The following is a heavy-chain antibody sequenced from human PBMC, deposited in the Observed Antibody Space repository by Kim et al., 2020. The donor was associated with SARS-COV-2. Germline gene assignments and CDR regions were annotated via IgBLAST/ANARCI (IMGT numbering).Heavy chain of an antibody. D-gene: IGHD6-13*01. V-gene: IGHV3-73*01. Sequence: GGSLRLSCAASGFTFSGSAMHLGRPASGKGLEWVGRIRSKANSYATAYAATVKGRFTIYRDDSKTTAYLQMNSLKTEDTAVYYCTSGIAEVWGQGTTVTVSS. CDR1: GFTFSGSA. J-gene: IGHJ6*02. CDR3: TSGIAEV. CDR2: IRSKANSYAT.